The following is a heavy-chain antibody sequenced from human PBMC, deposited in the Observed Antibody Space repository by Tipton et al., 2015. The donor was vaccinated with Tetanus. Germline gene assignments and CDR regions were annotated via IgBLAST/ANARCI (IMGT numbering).Heavy chain of an antibody. D-gene: IGHD1-26*01. J-gene: IGHJ4*02. CDR2: IKEDESEE. CDR3: ARVLTVGATFDY. CDR1: GFTFSSYG. V-gene: IGHV3-7*01. Sequence: SLRLSCAASGFTFSSYGMHWVRQAPGKGLEWVAHIKEDESEEYYVDSVKGRFTISRDNAEHSLYLQMNSLRAEDTAVYYCARVLTVGATFDYWGQGTLVTVSS.